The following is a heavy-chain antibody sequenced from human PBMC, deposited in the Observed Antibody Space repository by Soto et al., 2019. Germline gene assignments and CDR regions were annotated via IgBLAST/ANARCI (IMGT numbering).Heavy chain of an antibody. Sequence: TLSLTCTVSGGSISSSSYYWGWIRQPPGKGLEWIGSIYYSGSTYYNPSLKSQVTISVDTSKNQFSLKLSSVTAADTAVYYCARQSKLELVDWFDPWAQGTLVPVSS. CDR3: ARQSKLELVDWFDP. CDR2: IYYSGST. J-gene: IGHJ5*02. V-gene: IGHV4-39*01. CDR1: GGSISSSSYY. D-gene: IGHD1-7*01.